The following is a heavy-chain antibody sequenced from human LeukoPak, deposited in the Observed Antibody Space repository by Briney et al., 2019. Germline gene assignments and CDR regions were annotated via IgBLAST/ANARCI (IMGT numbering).Heavy chain of an antibody. CDR1: GGSISSSTYY. Sequence: SDTLSLTCTVSGGSISSSTYYWGWIRQPPGKGLEWIGSIYYSGATYYNPSLKSRVTISIDTSKNQSSLRLSSATAADTAVYYCASPGSGSYYYFDYWGQGTLVTVSS. V-gene: IGHV4-39*01. D-gene: IGHD1-26*01. CDR3: ASPGSGSYYYFDY. J-gene: IGHJ4*02. CDR2: IYYSGAT.